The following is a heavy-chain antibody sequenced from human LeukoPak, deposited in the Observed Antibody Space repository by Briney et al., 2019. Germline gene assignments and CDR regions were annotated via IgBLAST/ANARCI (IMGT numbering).Heavy chain of an antibody. D-gene: IGHD3-10*01. V-gene: IGHV4-34*01. CDR3: ARGGMVPGDDYFDY. Sequence: PSETMSLTCAVYGGSFSGYYWSWIRQPPGKVLEWIGEINHSGSTNYNPSLKSRVTISVDTSKNQFSLKVSSVTAADTAVYYCARGGMVPGDDYFDYWGQGTLVTVSS. CDR2: INHSGST. J-gene: IGHJ4*02. CDR1: GGSFSGYY.